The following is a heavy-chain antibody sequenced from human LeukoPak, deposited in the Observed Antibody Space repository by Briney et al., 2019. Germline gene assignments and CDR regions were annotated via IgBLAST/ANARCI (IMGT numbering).Heavy chain of an antibody. CDR1: GFTFSSYS. D-gene: IGHD6-19*01. CDR2: ISSSSSYI. Sequence: GGSLRLSCAASGFTFSSYSINWVRQAPGKGLEWVSSISSSSSYIYYADSVKGRFSISRDNAKNSVYLQMNSLRAEDSAVYYCARDYYSSGWYSSWGQGTLVTVSS. CDR3: ARDYYSSGWYSS. V-gene: IGHV3-21*01. J-gene: IGHJ5*02.